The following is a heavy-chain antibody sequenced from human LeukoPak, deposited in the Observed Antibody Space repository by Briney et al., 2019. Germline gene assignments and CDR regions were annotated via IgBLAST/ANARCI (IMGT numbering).Heavy chain of an antibody. CDR1: GFTFSSYA. Sequence: TGGSLRLSCAASGFTFSSYAMHWVRQAPGKGLEYVSAISSNGGSTYYANSVKGRFTISRDNAKNLLYLQMNSLRAEDTAVYYCARALQYSGYLSGYWGQGTLVTVSS. CDR2: ISSNGGST. D-gene: IGHD4-11*01. V-gene: IGHV3-64*01. CDR3: ARALQYSGYLSGY. J-gene: IGHJ4*02.